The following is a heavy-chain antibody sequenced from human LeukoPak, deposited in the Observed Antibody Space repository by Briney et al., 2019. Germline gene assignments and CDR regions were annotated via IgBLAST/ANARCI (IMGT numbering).Heavy chain of an antibody. J-gene: IGHJ4*02. V-gene: IGHV3-66*01. CDR1: GFTVSSNY. CDR3: ARADYDYVWGSYRYFDY. CDR2: IYSGGST. D-gene: IGHD3-16*02. Sequence: GGSLRLSCAASGFTVSSNYMSWVRQAPGKGLEWVSVIYSGGSTYYADSVKGRFIISRDNFKNTLYLQMNSLGAEDTAVYYCARADYDYVWGSYRYFDYWGQGTLVTVSS.